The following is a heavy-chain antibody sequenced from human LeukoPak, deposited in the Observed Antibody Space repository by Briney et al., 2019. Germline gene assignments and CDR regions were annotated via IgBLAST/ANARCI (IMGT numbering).Heavy chain of an antibody. D-gene: IGHD5-18*01. J-gene: IGHJ4*02. CDR1: GFTFSSYD. Sequence: GGSLRLSCAASGFTFSSYDMHWVRQAPGKGLEWVAFMQYDGSIKYYADSVKGRFTISRDNSKNTLYLQMNSLRAEDTAVYYCARSPTKRVTEDYWGQGTLVTVSS. CDR2: MQYDGSIK. V-gene: IGHV3-30*12. CDR3: ARSPTKRVTEDY.